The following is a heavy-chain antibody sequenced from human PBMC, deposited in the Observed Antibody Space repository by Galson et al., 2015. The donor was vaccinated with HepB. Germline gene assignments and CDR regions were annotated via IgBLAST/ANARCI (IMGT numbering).Heavy chain of an antibody. CDR3: ARALFVGTFDFYYYGMDV. Sequence: QSGAEVKKPGESLRISCKGSGYSFTSYSINWVRQMPGKGLEWMGKIDPSHSYSDYSPSFQGHVTITADKSISTAYLQWSSLKASDTAMYYCARALFVGTFDFYYYGMDVWGQGTTVTVSS. J-gene: IGHJ6*02. D-gene: IGHD1-26*01. V-gene: IGHV5-10-1*01. CDR1: GYSFTSYS. CDR2: IDPSHSYS.